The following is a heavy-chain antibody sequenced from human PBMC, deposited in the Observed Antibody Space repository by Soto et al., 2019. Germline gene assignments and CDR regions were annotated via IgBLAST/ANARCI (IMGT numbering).Heavy chain of an antibody. V-gene: IGHV1-69*01. CDR1: GGTFSSYA. CDR2: IIPIFGTA. J-gene: IGHJ6*02. CDR3: ARGKVMVRGVIITLSYYYGMDV. D-gene: IGHD3-10*01. Sequence: QVQLVQSGAEVQKPGSSVKVSCKASGGTFSSYAISWVRQAPGQGLEWMGGIIPIFGTANYAQKFQGRVTITADESTSTAYMELSSVRSEDTAVYYCARGKVMVRGVIITLSYYYGMDVWGQGTTVTVSS.